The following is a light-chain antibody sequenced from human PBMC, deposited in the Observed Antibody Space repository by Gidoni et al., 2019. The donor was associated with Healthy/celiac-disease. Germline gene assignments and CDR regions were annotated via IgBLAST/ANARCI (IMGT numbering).Light chain of an antibody. CDR2: AAS. CDR3: QQSYSTRWT. V-gene: IGKV1-39*01. J-gene: IGKJ1*01. CDR1: QSISSY. Sequence: DIQMTQSPSSLSASVGDRVTITCLASQSISSYINWYQQKPGKAPKLLIYAASSLQSGVPSRFSGSGSGTDFTLTISSLQPEDFATYYCQQSYSTRWTFGQGTKVEIK.